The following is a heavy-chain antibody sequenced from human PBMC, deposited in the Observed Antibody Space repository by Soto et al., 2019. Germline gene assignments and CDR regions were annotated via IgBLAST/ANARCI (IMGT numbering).Heavy chain of an antibody. V-gene: IGHV5-51*01. CDR2: IYPGDSDT. J-gene: IGHJ6*02. Sequence: GESLKISCKGSGYSFTSYWIGWVRQMPGKGLEWMGIIYPGDSDTRYSPSFQGQVTISADKSISTAYLQWSSLKASDTAMYYCARLNTRVRGVIPYYYGMDVWGQGTTVTVSS. CDR3: ARLNTRVRGVIPYYYGMDV. CDR1: GYSFTSYW. D-gene: IGHD3-10*01.